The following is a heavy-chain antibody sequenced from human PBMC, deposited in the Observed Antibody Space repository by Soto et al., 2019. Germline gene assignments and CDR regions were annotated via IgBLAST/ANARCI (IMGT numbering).Heavy chain of an antibody. D-gene: IGHD6-13*01. V-gene: IGHV3-23*03. J-gene: IGHJ1*01. CDR1: GFTFRDYA. Sequence: VQLLESGGGWVQPGGSLRLSCAASGFTFRDYAMGWVRQAPGKGLEWVSDINHEAKVTYYSDSVKGRFAISRDNSKNTLYLQMNSLRVEDTATYYCAKDDRAAAESAFWGQGIMVTVSS. CDR2: INHEAKVT. CDR3: AKDDRAAAESAF.